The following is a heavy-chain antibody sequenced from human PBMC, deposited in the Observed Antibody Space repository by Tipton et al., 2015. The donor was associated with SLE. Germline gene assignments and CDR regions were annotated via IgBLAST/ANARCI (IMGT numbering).Heavy chain of an antibody. V-gene: IGHV4-61*02. J-gene: IGHJ4*02. Sequence: TLSLTCSVSGVSISIGTYYWAWIRQPAGKGLEWIGRIYSDGTTNYNPLLKSRVTLSVDTSKNQFSLKLTSVTAADTAVYYCVVCSPSSCAYFDYWGQGRLVTVSS. CDR1: GVSISIGTYY. CDR3: VVCSPSSCAYFDY. CDR2: IYSDGTT. D-gene: IGHD2-2*01.